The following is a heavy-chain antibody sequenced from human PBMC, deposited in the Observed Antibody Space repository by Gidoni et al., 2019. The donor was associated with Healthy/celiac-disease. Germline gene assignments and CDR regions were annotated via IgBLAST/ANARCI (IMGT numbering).Heavy chain of an antibody. CDR2: IVVGSGHT. CDR1: GFTFSSSA. CDR3: AATISGEGPYYGLDV. D-gene: IGHD3-10*01. V-gene: IGHV1-58*01. Sequence: QMQLLQSGPEVKKPGTSVKVSCKASGFTFSSSAVQWVRQARGQRLEWIGWIVVGSGHTNYAQKFQGRVTITRDMSTSTAYMELSSLRSEDTAMYYCAATISGEGPYYGLDVWGQGTTVTVSS. J-gene: IGHJ6*02.